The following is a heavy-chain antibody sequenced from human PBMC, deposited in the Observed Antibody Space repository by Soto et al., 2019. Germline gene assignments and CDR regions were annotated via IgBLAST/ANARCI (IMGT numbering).Heavy chain of an antibody. Sequence: SETLSLTCSVSGGSVRSGNHFWNWIRQPPGRGLEWLGYMYYTGVTNYNPSLKSRVSMSVDTSKDQFSLNLTSLTAADTAVYYCARGGEPLGYYGLDVWGQGNPGHRLL. CDR1: GGSVRSGNHF. CDR3: ARGGEPLGYYGLDV. J-gene: IGHJ6*02. CDR2: MYYTGVT. V-gene: IGHV4-61*01.